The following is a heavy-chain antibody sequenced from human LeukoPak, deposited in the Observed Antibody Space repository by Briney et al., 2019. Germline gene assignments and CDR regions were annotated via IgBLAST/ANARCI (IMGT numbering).Heavy chain of an antibody. V-gene: IGHV3-9*01. Sequence: GGSLSFSCAASGFTFDDYAMHWVRQAPGKRLEWVSGITWNSGSIGYADSVKGRFTNTRDNAKNSLYLQMNSLRAEDTAFYYFAKEKGLRYFDWLLDYGGQGTLVTVSS. CDR1: GFTFDDYA. D-gene: IGHD3-9*01. CDR3: AKEKGLRYFDWLLDY. J-gene: IGHJ4*02. CDR2: ITWNSGSI.